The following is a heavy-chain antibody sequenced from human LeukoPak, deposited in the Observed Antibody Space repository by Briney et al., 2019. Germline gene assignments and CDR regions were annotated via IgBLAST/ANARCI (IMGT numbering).Heavy chain of an antibody. D-gene: IGHD2-8*01. CDR2: ISAYNGNT. CDR3: ARGGYCTNGVCYNPYYYYYGMDV. V-gene: IGHV1-18*01. Sequence: ASVKVSCKASGYTFTSYGISWVRQAPGQGLEWMGWISAYNGNTNYAQKLQGRVTMTTDTSTSTAYMELRSLRSEDTAVYYCARGGYCTNGVCYNPYYYYYGMDVWGQGTTVTVSS. CDR1: GYTFTSYG. J-gene: IGHJ6*02.